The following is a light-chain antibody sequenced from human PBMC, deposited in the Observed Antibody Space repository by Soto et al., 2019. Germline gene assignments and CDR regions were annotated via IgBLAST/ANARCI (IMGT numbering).Light chain of an antibody. CDR3: QQCSSSPLT. V-gene: IGKV3-20*01. CDR2: DAS. CDR1: QSVGTNY. Sequence: EIVLTQSPGTLSLSPGERATLSCSASQSVGTNYLVWFQQKPGQAPRLLIDDASRRATGIPDRFSGSGSGTDFTLTINRLEPEDFAVYYCQQCSSSPLTFGGGTKVEIK. J-gene: IGKJ4*01.